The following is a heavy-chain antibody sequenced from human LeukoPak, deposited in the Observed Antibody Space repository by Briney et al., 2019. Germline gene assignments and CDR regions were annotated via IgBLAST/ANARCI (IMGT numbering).Heavy chain of an antibody. V-gene: IGHV3-49*03. Sequence: GGSLRLSCTASGFTFGDYAMSWFRQAPGKGLEWVGFIRSKAYGGTTEYAASVKGRFTISRDDSKSIAYLQMNSLKTEDTAVYYCTRDQGGYSYGYVDYWGQGTLVTVSS. J-gene: IGHJ4*02. CDR2: IRSKAYGGTT. CDR1: GFTFGDYA. CDR3: TRDQGGYSYGYVDY. D-gene: IGHD5-18*01.